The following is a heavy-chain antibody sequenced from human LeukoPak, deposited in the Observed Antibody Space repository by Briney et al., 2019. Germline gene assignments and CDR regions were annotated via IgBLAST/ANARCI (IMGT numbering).Heavy chain of an antibody. V-gene: IGHV3-7*03. CDR2: INHDGSEK. CDR1: GFRFNMDG. CDR3: TGYVYWRFDY. J-gene: IGHJ4*02. D-gene: IGHD1-26*01. Sequence: GGSLRLSCTASGFRFNMDGMSWVRQAPGKGLEWVANINHDGSEKYYVDSVKGRFTISRDNAENSLYLQMNSLRAEDTAVYYCTGYVYWRFDYWGRGTLVSVSS.